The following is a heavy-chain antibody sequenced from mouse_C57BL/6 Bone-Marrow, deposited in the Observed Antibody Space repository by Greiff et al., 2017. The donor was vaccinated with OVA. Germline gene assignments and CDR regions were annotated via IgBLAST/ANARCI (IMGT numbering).Heavy chain of an antibody. CDR1: GFTFSSYA. Sequence: EVQGVESGGGLVKPGGSLKLSCAASGFTFSSYAMSWVRQTPEKRLEWVATISDGGSYTYYPDNVKGRFTISRDNAKNNLYLQMSHLKSEDTAMYYCARGGYPLGYWGQGTTLTVSS. V-gene: IGHV5-4*01. CDR2: ISDGGSYT. CDR3: ARGGYPLGY. J-gene: IGHJ2*01. D-gene: IGHD2-2*01.